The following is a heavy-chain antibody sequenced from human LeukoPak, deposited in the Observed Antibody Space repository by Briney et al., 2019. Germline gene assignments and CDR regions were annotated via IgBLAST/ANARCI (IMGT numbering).Heavy chain of an antibody. CDR2: MNPNSGNT. D-gene: IGHD2-15*01. CDR3: ARGKAGDSGGHRAFDI. CDR1: GYTFTAYY. V-gene: IGHV1-8*01. J-gene: IGHJ3*02. Sequence: ASVKVSCKASGYTFTAYYINWVRQATGQGLEWMGWMNPNSGNTGYAQKFQGSVTITRHTSISTAYMDFSNLRPEDTAVYYCARGKAGDSGGHRAFDIWGQGTMVTVSS.